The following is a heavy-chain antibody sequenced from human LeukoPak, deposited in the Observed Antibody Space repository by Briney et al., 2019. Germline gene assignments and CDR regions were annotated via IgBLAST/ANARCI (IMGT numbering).Heavy chain of an antibody. J-gene: IGHJ4*02. CDR3: ARHNYGSDNYYFDY. CDR1: GGSISSYY. CDR2: IYYSGST. V-gene: IGHV4-59*08. Sequence: SETLSLTCTVSGGSISSYYWSWIRQPPGKGLEWIAYIYYSGSTNYNPSLRSRVTMSVDTSKNQFSLKLSSVTAADTAMYYCARHNYGSDNYYFDYWGQGALVTVSS. D-gene: IGHD3-10*01.